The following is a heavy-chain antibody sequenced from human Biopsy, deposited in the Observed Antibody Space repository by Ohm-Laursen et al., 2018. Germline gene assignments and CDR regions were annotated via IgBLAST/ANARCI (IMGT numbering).Heavy chain of an antibody. CDR2: VYYTGST. CDR3: ARDRGYYSDRTVPGYFDL. D-gene: IGHD3-22*01. J-gene: IGHJ2*01. CDR1: GDSISSYY. Sequence: TLSLTCTVSGDSISSYYWSWIRQPPGKGLQWIGYVYYTGSTDYNPPLQSRVNISVDTSKNHFSLRLRSVTPADTAIYYCARDRGYYSDRTVPGYFDLWGRGTLVTVSS. V-gene: IGHV4-59*01.